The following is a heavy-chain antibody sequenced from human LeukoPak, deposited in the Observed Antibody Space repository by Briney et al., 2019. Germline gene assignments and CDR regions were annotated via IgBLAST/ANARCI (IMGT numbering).Heavy chain of an antibody. J-gene: IGHJ4*02. CDR2: IKQDGSKK. Sequence: PGGSLRLSCVASGFPFSSYWMTWVRQAPGKGLEWVANIKQDGSKKSYVDSVKGRFTISRDNAKNSLYLQMDSLRAEDTAVYYCARELSTGIVLDYWGQGTLVTVSS. D-gene: IGHD6-6*01. CDR3: ARELSTGIVLDY. CDR1: GFPFSSYW. V-gene: IGHV3-7*01.